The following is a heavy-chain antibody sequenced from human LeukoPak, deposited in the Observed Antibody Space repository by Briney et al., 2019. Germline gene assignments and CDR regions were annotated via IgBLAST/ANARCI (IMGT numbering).Heavy chain of an antibody. J-gene: IGHJ4*02. V-gene: IGHV1-46*01. CDR2: INPSGGST. D-gene: IGHD3-10*01. CDR1: GYTFTSYY. CDR3: AEARRGTFDY. Sequence: ASVKVSCKASGYTFTSYYMHWVRQAPGQGLEWMGIINPSGGSTSYAQKFQGRVTMTRDTSTSTVYMELRSLRSEDTAVYYCAEARRGTFDYWGQGTLVTVSS.